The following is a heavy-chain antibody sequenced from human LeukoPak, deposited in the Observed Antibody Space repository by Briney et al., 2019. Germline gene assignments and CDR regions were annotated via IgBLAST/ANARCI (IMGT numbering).Heavy chain of an antibody. D-gene: IGHD6-13*01. J-gene: IGHJ4*02. CDR2: IIPIFGTA. CDR3: ARDRDSSWYFSRLDY. CDR1: GGTFSSYA. Sequence: ASVKVSCKASGGTFSSYAISWVRQAPGQGLEWMGGIIPIFGTANYAQKFQGRVTMTRDTSTSTVYMELSSLRSEDTAVYYCARDRDSSWYFSRLDYWGQGTLVTVSS. V-gene: IGHV1-69*05.